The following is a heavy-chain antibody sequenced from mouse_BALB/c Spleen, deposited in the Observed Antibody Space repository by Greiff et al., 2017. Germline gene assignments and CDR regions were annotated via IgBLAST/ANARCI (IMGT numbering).Heavy chain of an antibody. CDR3: ARYWGPYAMDY. J-gene: IGHJ4*01. CDR1: GFTFSSFG. D-gene: IGHD4-1*01. Sequence: EVMLVESGGGLVQPGGSRKLSCAASGFTFSSFGMHWVRQAPEKGLEWVAYISSGSSTIYYADTVKGRFTISRDNPKNTLFLQMTSLRSEDTAMYYCARYWGPYAMDYWGQGTSVTVSS. CDR2: ISSGSSTI. V-gene: IGHV5-17*02.